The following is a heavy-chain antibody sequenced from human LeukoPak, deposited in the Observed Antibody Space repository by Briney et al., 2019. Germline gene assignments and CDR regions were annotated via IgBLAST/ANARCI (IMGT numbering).Heavy chain of an antibody. Sequence: SETLSLTCTVSGGSISSGSYYWSWIRQPAGKGLEWIGRIYTSGSTNYNPSLKSRVTISVDTSKNQFSLKLSSVTAADTAVYYCARPHYVWGSYRWSAFDIWGQGTMVTVSS. J-gene: IGHJ3*02. CDR2: IYTSGST. CDR3: ARPHYVWGSYRWSAFDI. V-gene: IGHV4-61*02. D-gene: IGHD3-16*02. CDR1: GGSISSGSYY.